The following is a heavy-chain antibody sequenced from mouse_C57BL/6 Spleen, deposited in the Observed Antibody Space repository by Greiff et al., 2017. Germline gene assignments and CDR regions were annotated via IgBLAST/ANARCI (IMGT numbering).Heavy chain of an antibody. Sequence: DVKLVESGGGLVQPKGSLKLSCAASGFTFNTYAMHWVRQAPGKGLEWVARIRSKSSNYATYYADSVKDRFTISRDDSQSMLYLQMNNLKTEDTAMYYCVRDRGIYDGHYYAMDYWGQGTSVTVSS. D-gene: IGHD2-3*01. CDR3: VRDRGIYDGHYYAMDY. J-gene: IGHJ4*01. CDR2: IRSKSSNYAT. CDR1: GFTFNTYA. V-gene: IGHV10-3*01.